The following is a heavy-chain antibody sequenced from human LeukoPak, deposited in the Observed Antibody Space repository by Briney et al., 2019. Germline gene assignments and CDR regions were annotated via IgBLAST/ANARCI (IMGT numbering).Heavy chain of an antibody. CDR2: ISDSGGYT. J-gene: IGHJ4*02. CDR1: GFTFNSYA. V-gene: IGHV3-23*01. CDR3: ARHRSSWLIDY. Sequence: PGGSLRLSCAASGFTFNSYAMGWVRQAPWERLQWVSGISDSGGYTYYADSVRGRFTISRDNSKNTLYLQMNSLRAEDTAVYYCARHRSSWLIDYWGQGTLVTVSS. D-gene: IGHD6-6*01.